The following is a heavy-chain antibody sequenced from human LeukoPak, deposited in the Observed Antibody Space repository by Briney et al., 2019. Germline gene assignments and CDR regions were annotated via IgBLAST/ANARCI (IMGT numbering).Heavy chain of an antibody. CDR2: TYYSGST. D-gene: IGHD3-9*01. J-gene: IGHJ4*02. CDR1: GCSISSSSYY. Sequence: PSETLSLTCTVSGCSISSSSYYWGWIRQPPGKGLEWIGRTYYSGSTYYNPSLKSRVTISVDTSKNQFSLKLSSVTAADTAVYYCARLLLTGVDYWGQGTLVTVSS. V-gene: IGHV4-39*01. CDR3: ARLLLTGVDY.